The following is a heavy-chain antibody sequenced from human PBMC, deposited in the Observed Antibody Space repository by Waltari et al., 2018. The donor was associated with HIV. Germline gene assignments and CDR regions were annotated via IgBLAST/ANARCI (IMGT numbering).Heavy chain of an antibody. Sequence: QVQLVQSGAEVKKPGASVKVSCKASGYTFTSYYMHWVRQAPGQGLEWMGIINPSGGITSYAQKFQGRVTMTRDTSTSTVYMELSSLRSEDTAVYYCARDPWPTPSDSSGSLDYWGQGTLVTVSS. J-gene: IGHJ4*02. CDR2: INPSGGIT. CDR3: ARDPWPTPSDSSGSLDY. D-gene: IGHD3-22*01. CDR1: GYTFTSYY. V-gene: IGHV1-46*01.